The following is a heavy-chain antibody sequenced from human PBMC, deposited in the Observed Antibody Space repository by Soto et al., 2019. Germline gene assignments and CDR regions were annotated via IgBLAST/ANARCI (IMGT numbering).Heavy chain of an antibody. CDR3: ATWDIVATIDAFDI. CDR2: INPSGDRT. CDR1: GFSFSDYF. Sequence: ASVKVSCKASGFSFSDYFMHWVRQAPGQGLEWMGIINPSGDRTDYAQKFQGRVTITRDTSTSTVYMELSSLRSEDTAVYYCATWDIVATIDAFDIWGQGTMVT. D-gene: IGHD5-12*01. V-gene: IGHV1-46*01. J-gene: IGHJ3*02.